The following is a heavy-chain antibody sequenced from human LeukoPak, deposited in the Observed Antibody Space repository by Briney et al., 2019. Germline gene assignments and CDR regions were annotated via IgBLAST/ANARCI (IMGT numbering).Heavy chain of an antibody. Sequence: GGSLRLSCAASGFTFSSYAMHWVRQAPGKGLEWVAVIWYGGSNKYYADSVKGRFTISRDNSKNTLCLQMNSLRAEDTAVYYCAKEEARRIAAGTTTILDYWGQGTLVTVSS. J-gene: IGHJ4*02. CDR1: GFTFSSYA. D-gene: IGHD6-13*01. V-gene: IGHV3-30*02. CDR2: IWYGGSNK. CDR3: AKEEARRIAAGTTTILDY.